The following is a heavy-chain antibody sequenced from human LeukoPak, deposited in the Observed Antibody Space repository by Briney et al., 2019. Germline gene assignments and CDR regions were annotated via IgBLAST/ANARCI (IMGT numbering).Heavy chain of an antibody. D-gene: IGHD6-13*01. CDR1: GGSISSYY. Sequence: SETLSLTCTVSGGSISSYYWSWIRQPPGKGLEWIGYIYYSGSTNYNPSLKSRVTISVDTSKNQFSLKLSSVTAADTAVYYCARGPGIAAADFDYWGHGTLVTVSS. CDR3: ARGPGIAAADFDY. V-gene: IGHV4-59*01. CDR2: IYYSGST. J-gene: IGHJ4*01.